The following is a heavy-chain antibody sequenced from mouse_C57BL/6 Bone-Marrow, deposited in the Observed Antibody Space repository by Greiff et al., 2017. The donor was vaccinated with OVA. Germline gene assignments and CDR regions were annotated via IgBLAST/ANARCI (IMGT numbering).Heavy chain of an antibody. Sequence: DVQLVESGGDLVKPGGSLKLSCAASGFTFSSYGMSWVRQTPDKRLEWVATISSGGSYTYYPDSVKGRFTISRDNAKNTLYLQMSSLKSEDTAMYYCARGGVWYFDVWGTGTTVTVSS. CDR2: ISSGGSYT. CDR3: ARGGVWYFDV. V-gene: IGHV5-6*01. J-gene: IGHJ1*03. CDR1: GFTFSSYG.